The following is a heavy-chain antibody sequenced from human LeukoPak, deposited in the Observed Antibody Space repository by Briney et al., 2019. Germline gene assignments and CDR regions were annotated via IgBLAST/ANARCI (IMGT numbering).Heavy chain of an antibody. D-gene: IGHD3-22*01. Sequence: PGGSLRLSCAASGFTFDDYGMTWVRQAPGKGLEWVSGISWNSGSIGYADSVKGRFTISRDNAKNSLYLQMNSLRAEDTALYYCAKDSAHYDSSGFDYWGQGTLVTVSS. CDR2: ISWNSGSI. CDR1: GFTFDDYG. J-gene: IGHJ4*02. V-gene: IGHV3-9*01. CDR3: AKDSAHYDSSGFDY.